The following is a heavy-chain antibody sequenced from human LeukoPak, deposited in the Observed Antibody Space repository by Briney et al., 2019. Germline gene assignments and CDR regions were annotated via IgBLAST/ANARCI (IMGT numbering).Heavy chain of an antibody. J-gene: IGHJ3*02. Sequence: SENLSLTCTVSGGSISSGDYYWSWIRQPPGKGLEWIGYIYYSGSTYYNPSLKSRVTISVDTSKNQFSLKLSSVTAADTAVYYCARKWGDYVWGSYRTSFAFDIWGQGTMVTVSS. D-gene: IGHD3-16*02. CDR2: IYYSGST. CDR3: ARKWGDYVWGSYRTSFAFDI. V-gene: IGHV4-30-4*01. CDR1: GGSISSGDYY.